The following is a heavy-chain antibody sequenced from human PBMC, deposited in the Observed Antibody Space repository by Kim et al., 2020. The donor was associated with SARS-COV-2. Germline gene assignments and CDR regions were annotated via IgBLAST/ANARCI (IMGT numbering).Heavy chain of an antibody. D-gene: IGHD6-19*01. J-gene: IGHJ4*02. CDR3: AKGMMYRSGWVDS. CDR2: ISGSSGST. CDR1: GFTFSNYD. V-gene: IGHV3-23*01. Sequence: GGSLRLSCTASGFTFSNYDMSWVRQAPGKGLEWVASISGSSGSTYYADFVKGRFTISRDNSKNTLYVQMNTLRADDTAMYYCAKGMMYRSGWVDSWGQGT.